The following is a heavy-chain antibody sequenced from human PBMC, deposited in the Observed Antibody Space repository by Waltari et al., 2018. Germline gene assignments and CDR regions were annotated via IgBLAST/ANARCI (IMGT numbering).Heavy chain of an antibody. CDR1: GFPSSKYA. CDR2: IRGSDAGT. Sequence: EVQLLESGGGLVQPGGSLRLSCSASGFPSSKYAMNWARQVAGKGLGWVSAIRGSDAGTYHADSVKGRFTISRDNSRNTLYLEMNTLRAEDTAVYYCAKDRGSSYQYYYALDVWGQGTTVTVSS. CDR3: AKDRGSSYQYYYALDV. J-gene: IGHJ6*02. V-gene: IGHV3-23*01. D-gene: IGHD2-15*01.